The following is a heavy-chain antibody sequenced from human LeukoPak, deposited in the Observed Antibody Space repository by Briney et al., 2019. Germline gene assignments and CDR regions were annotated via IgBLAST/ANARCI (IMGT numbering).Heavy chain of an antibody. V-gene: IGHV3-23*01. D-gene: IGHD3-3*01. CDR1: GFTFSSYA. CDR3: AKATYYDFWSGYYSFDY. J-gene: IGHJ4*02. Sequence: GGSLRLSCAASGFTFSSYAMSRVRQAPGKGLEWVSAISGSGGSTYYADSVKGRFTISRDNSKNTLYLQMNSLRAEDTAVYYCAKATYYDFWSGYYSFDYWGQGTLVTVSS. CDR2: ISGSGGST.